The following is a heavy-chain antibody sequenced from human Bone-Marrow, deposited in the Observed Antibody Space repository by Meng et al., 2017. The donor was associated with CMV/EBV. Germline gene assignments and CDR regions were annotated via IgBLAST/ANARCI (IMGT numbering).Heavy chain of an antibody. V-gene: IGHV3-21*01. J-gene: IGHJ6*02. CDR2: ISSSSSYI. CDR1: GFTFSSYS. D-gene: IGHD2-2*01. Sequence: GGSLKISCAASGFTFSSYSMNWVRQAPGKGLEWVSSISSSSSYIYYADSVKGRFTISRDNAKNSLYLQMNSLRAEDTAVYYCARAYCSSTSCFRDYYYGMDVWGQGSTVTVSS. CDR3: ARAYCSSTSCFRDYYYGMDV.